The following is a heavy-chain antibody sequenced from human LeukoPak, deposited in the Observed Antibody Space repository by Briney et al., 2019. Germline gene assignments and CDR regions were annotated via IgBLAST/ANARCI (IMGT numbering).Heavy chain of an antibody. D-gene: IGHD3-16*01. CDR1: GFTFSGSA. CDR3: TSRAYDYVWGSYDY. V-gene: IGHV3-73*01. Sequence: PGGSLRLSCAASGFTFSGSAMHWVRQASGKGLEWVGRIRSKANSYATAYAASVKGGFTISRDDSKNTAYLQMNSLKTEDTAVYYCTSRAYDYVWGSYDYWGQGTLVTVSS. J-gene: IGHJ4*02. CDR2: IRSKANSYAT.